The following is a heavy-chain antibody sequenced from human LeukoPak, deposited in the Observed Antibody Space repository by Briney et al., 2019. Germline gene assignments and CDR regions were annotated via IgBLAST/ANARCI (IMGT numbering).Heavy chain of an antibody. J-gene: IGHJ6*03. D-gene: IGHD3-10*01. CDR1: GGSISSTSYY. Sequence: SGTLSLTCTVSGGSISSTSYYWGWIRQPPGKGLEGIGTIYYSGNTYYNPSLKSRVTMSVDTSKNQFSLKLSSVTAADTAVYYCARDALYYYGSGRIYYYYYYMDVWGKGTTVTISS. CDR2: IYYSGNT. V-gene: IGHV4-39*02. CDR3: ARDALYYYGSGRIYYYYYYMDV.